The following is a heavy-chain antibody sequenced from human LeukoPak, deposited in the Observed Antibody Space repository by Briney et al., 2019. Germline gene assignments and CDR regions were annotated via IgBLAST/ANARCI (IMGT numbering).Heavy chain of an antibody. V-gene: IGHV3-64*01. Sequence: PGGSLRLSCAASGFTFSSYAMHWVRQAPGKGLEYVSAFRSNGGGAYYANSVKGGLTISRDNSKNTLYLQMGSLRVEGMAVYYCAREDGRWELHYWGQGTLVTVSS. CDR1: GFTFSSYA. CDR3: AREDGRWELHY. CDR2: FRSNGGGA. J-gene: IGHJ4*02. D-gene: IGHD1-26*01.